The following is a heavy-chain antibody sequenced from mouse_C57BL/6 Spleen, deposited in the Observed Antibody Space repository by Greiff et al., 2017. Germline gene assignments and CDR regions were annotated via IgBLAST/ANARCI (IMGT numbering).Heavy chain of an antibody. CDR1: GYTFTSYW. J-gene: IGHJ4*01. Sequence: QVQLQQSGAELVKPGASVKMSCKASGYTFTSYWITWVKQRPGQGLEWIGDIYPGSGSTNYNEKFKSKATLTVDTSSSTAYMQLSSLTSEDSAVYYCARENNYYAMDYWGQGTSVTVSS. CDR2: IYPGSGST. D-gene: IGHD6-1*01. CDR3: ARENNYYAMDY. V-gene: IGHV1-55*01.